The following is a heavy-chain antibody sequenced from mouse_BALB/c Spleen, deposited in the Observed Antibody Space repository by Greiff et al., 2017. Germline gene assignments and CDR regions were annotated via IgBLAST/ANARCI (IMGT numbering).Heavy chain of an antibody. V-gene: IGHV14-3*02. CDR1: GFNITDPY. Sequence: VPLPQSGAELVKPGASVQLSFPASGFNITDPYMHWVKQRPEQGLEWIGRIDPANGNTKYDPKFQGKATITADTSSNTAYLQLSSLTSEDTAVYYCAMITTAMDYWGQGTSVTVSS. D-gene: IGHD2-4*01. CDR2: IDPANGNT. J-gene: IGHJ4*01. CDR3: AMITTAMDY.